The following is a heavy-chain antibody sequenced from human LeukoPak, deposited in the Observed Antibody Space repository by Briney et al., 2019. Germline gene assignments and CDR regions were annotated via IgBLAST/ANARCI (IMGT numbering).Heavy chain of an antibody. D-gene: IGHD3-10*01. J-gene: IGHJ4*02. V-gene: IGHV3-15*01. Sequence: GGSLRLSCAASGFTFSNAWMSWVRQAPGKGLEWVGRIKSKTDGGKTDYAAPVKGRFTISRDDSKNTLYLQMNSLKTEDTAVYYCTTDRNLYYYGSGSYYNYFDYWGQGTLVTVSS. CDR2: IKSKTDGGKT. CDR1: GFTFSNAW. CDR3: TTDRNLYYYGSGSYYNYFDY.